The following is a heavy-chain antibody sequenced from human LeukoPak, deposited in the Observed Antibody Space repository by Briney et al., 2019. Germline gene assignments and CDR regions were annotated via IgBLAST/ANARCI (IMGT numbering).Heavy chain of an antibody. Sequence: SETLSLTCSVSGGSISSYYWSWIRQPAGKGLEWIGRIYTGGSTNYNPSLKSRVTMSVDTSKNQFSLKLSSVTAADTAVYYCARAAYSSGYSLDYWGQGTLVTVSS. CDR3: ARAAYSSGYSLDY. CDR1: GGSISSYY. D-gene: IGHD3-22*01. J-gene: IGHJ4*02. CDR2: IYTGGST. V-gene: IGHV4-4*07.